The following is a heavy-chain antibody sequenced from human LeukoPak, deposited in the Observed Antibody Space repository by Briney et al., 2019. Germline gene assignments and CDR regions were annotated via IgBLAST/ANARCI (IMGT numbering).Heavy chain of an antibody. CDR2: IIPIFGTA. D-gene: IGHD1-14*01. J-gene: IGHJ4*02. CDR3: ARGLSTSTGVVY. Sequence: ASVKVSCKASGGTFSSYAISWVRQAPGQGLEWMGGIIPIFGTANYAQKFQGRVTITADKSTSTAYMELSSLRSEDTAVYYCARGLSTSTGVVYWGQGTLVTVSS. CDR1: GGTFSSYA. V-gene: IGHV1-69*06.